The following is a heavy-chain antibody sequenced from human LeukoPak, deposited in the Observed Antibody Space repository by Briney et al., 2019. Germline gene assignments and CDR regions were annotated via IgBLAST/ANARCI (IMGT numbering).Heavy chain of an antibody. D-gene: IGHD3-22*01. CDR3: TRPDYYDSSGYYYGDIDAFDI. V-gene: IGHV3-73*01. Sequence: GESLRLSCAASGFTFSGSAMHWVRQASGKGLEWVGRIRSKANSYATAYAASVKGRFTISRDDSKNTAYLQMNSLKTEDTAVYYCTRPDYYDSSGYYYGDIDAFDIWGQGTMVTVSS. CDR2: IRSKANSYAT. CDR1: GFTFSGSA. J-gene: IGHJ3*02.